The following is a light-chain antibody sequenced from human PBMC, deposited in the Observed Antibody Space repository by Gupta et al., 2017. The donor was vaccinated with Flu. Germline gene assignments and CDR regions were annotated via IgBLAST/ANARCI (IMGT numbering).Light chain of an antibody. CDR3: QQCDTIFIT. CDR2: TRS. V-gene: IGKV1-39*01. CDR1: QKVDTY. Sequence: PSSLSASVRDRVTITCRTSQKVDTYLNWYQQKPGKAPKLLIYTRSALQSGVPSRFSGSGAGTAFTLTITKLQPEDFATYYCQQCDTIFITFGDGTKVEVK. J-gene: IGKJ3*01.